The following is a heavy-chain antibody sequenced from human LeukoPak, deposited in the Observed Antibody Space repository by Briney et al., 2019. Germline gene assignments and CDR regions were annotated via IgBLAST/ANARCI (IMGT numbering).Heavy chain of an antibody. CDR3: ARARESSGWYEEDWFDP. J-gene: IGHJ5*02. CDR2: IYYSGCT. CDR1: GGSISSSSYY. V-gene: IGHV4-39*07. Sequence: PSETLSLTCTVSGGSISSSSYYWGWIRQPPGKGLEWIGSIYYSGCTYYNPSLKSRVTISVDTSKDQFSLKLSSVTAADTAVYYCARARESSGWYEEDWFDPWGQRTLVTVSS. D-gene: IGHD6-19*01.